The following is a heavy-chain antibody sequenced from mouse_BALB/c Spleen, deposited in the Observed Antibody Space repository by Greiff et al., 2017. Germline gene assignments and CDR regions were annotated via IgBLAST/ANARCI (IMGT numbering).Heavy chain of an antibody. CDR2: IYPSDSYT. V-gene: IGHV1-69*02. Sequence: VQLQQPGAELVRPGASVKLSCKASGYTFTSYWINWVKQRPGQGLEWIGNIYPSDSYTNYNQKFKDKATLTVDKSSSTAYMQLSSPTSEDSAVYYCTRIGNYEAMDYWGQGTSVTVSS. CDR1: GYTFTSYW. D-gene: IGHD2-1*01. J-gene: IGHJ4*01. CDR3: TRIGNYEAMDY.